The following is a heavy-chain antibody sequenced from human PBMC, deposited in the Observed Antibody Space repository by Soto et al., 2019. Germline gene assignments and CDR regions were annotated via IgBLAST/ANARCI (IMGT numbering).Heavy chain of an antibody. J-gene: IGHJ4*02. CDR3: STRAYDTNGYFDH. D-gene: IGHD3-22*01. CDR2: INHSGRV. CDR1: GGSVSCHS. Sequence: SETLSLTCAVYGGSVSCHSRTWDRQSQGKGLEWIGDINHSGRVNYSPSLKSRVTRSLDTSKNQFSLTLRAVTAADTAMYYCSTRAYDTNGYFDHWGQGTLVTVSS. V-gene: IGHV4-34*01.